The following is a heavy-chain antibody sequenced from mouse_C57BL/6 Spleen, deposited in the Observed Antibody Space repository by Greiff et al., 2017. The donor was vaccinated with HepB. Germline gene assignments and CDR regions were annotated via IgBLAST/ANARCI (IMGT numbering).Heavy chain of an antibody. J-gene: IGHJ3*01. D-gene: IGHD3-2*02. CDR1: GYTFTSYW. Sequence: QVQLQQPGAELVKPGASVKVSCKASGYTFTSYWMHWVKQRPGQGLEWIGRIHPSDSDTNYNQKFKGKATLTVDKSSSTAYMQLSSLTSEDSAVYYCAIEGQRRLRIRFAYWGQGTLVTVSA. CDR3: AIEGQRRLRIRFAY. CDR2: IHPSDSDT. V-gene: IGHV1-74*01.